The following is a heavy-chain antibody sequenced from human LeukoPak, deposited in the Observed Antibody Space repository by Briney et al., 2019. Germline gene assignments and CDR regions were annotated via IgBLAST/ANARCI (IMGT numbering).Heavy chain of an antibody. V-gene: IGHV3-23*01. Sequence: GGTLRLSCAASGFTFSSYAMSWVRQAPGKGLEWVSAISGSGGSTYYADSVKGRFTISRDNSKNTLYLQMNSLRAEDTAVYYCAKQLSINDAFDIWGQGTMVTVSS. CDR2: ISGSGGST. CDR3: AKQLSINDAFDI. J-gene: IGHJ3*02. D-gene: IGHD1-1*01. CDR1: GFTFSSYA.